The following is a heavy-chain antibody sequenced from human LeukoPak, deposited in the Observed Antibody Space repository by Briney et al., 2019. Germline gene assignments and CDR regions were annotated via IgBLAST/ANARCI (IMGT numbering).Heavy chain of an antibody. CDR2: TSSSDAGK. Sequence: GGSLRLSCTVSGFSLSSYALSWARRAPGKGLEWVSATSSSDAGKYYADSVMGRFTISRDNSRNTMYLQMNSLRVEDAAVYYCAKAPVTSCRGAFCYPFDSWGQGTLVTVSS. CDR1: GFSLSSYA. CDR3: AKAPVTSCRGAFCYPFDS. D-gene: IGHD2-15*01. V-gene: IGHV3-23*01. J-gene: IGHJ4*02.